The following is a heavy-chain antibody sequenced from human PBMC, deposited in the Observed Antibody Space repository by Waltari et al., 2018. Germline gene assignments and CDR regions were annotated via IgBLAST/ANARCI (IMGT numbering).Heavy chain of an antibody. CDR1: GGSISSYY. Sequence: QVQLQESGPGLVKPSETLSLTCTVSGGSISSYYWSWIRQPPGKGLEWIGYIYYSGSTNYNPSLKSRVTISVDTSKNQFSLKLSSVTAADTAVYYCARVWAYSSSSYFDYWGQGTLVTVSS. CDR3: ARVWAYSSSSYFDY. D-gene: IGHD6-6*01. V-gene: IGHV4-59*01. J-gene: IGHJ4*02. CDR2: IYYSGST.